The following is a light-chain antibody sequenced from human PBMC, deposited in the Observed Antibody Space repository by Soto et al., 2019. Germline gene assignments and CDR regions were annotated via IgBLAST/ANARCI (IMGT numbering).Light chain of an antibody. V-gene: IGKV3-20*01. Sequence: EIVLTQSPGTLSVSPGERATLSCRASQTISSNYLAWYQQKPGQAPSLLIYGTSSRATGIPDRFSGSGSGTDFTLTISRLEPEDSAIYYCQQYDSTPPTFGQGTKVEVK. CDR2: GTS. CDR3: QQYDSTPPT. CDR1: QTISSNY. J-gene: IGKJ1*01.